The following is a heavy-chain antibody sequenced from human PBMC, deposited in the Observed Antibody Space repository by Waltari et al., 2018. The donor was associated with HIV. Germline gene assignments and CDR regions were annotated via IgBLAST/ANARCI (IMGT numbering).Heavy chain of an antibody. J-gene: IGHJ4*02. Sequence: EVQLEESGGGLVKPGGSLRLSCVVSGFPFSNAYMSWVRQAQAKGLEWVGRIKSKTDGGTTDYAAPVKGRFTISRDDSKNTLYLQITSLKTEDTAVYYCTGHASTYDYVWGTYRYTLLSDSWGQGTLVTVSS. CDR2: IKSKTDGGTT. D-gene: IGHD3-16*02. CDR1: GFPFSNAY. CDR3: TGHASTYDYVWGTYRYTLLSDS. V-gene: IGHV3-15*01.